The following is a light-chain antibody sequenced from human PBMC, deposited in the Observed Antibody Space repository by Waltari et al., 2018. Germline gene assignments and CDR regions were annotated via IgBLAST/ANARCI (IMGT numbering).Light chain of an antibody. J-gene: IGKJ2*01. CDR3: QRYSNWPPEYT. Sequence: EIVVTQSPATLSVSPGERATLSCRASQSVGSNLAWYQPKPGQAPRLLTYGASTRATGIPARFSGSGSGTEFTLTISSLQSEDFAVYYCQRYSNWPPEYTFGQGTKLEIK. CDR1: QSVGSN. V-gene: IGKV3-15*01. CDR2: GAS.